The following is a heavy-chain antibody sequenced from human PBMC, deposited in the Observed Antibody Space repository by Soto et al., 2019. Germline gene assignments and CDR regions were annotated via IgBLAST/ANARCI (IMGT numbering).Heavy chain of an antibody. CDR1: GLSLSTSGVG. V-gene: IGHV2-5*02. Sequence: QITLKESGPTLVKPTQTLTLTCTFSGLSLSTSGVGVGWIRQPPGKALEWLALIYWDDDKRYSPSLKSRLTTTKDTSKNQVVLTMTNMDPVDTATDYCAHVYGGCDNVDYGGQGTLVTVSS. CDR3: AHVYGGCDNVDY. J-gene: IGHJ4*02. D-gene: IGHD5-12*01. CDR2: IYWDDDK.